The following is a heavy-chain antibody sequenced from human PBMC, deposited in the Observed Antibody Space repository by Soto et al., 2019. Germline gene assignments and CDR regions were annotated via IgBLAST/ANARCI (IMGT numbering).Heavy chain of an antibody. J-gene: IGHJ5*02. D-gene: IGHD2-15*01. CDR1: GFTFSNAW. Sequence: GGSLRLSCAASGFTFSNAWMNWVRQAPGKGLEWVGRIKSKTDGGTTDYVAPVKGRFTISRDDSKNTLYLQMNSLKTEDTAVYYCTTAAIKGYCSGGTCYCAWFDPWGQGTLVTVSS. V-gene: IGHV3-15*01. CDR2: IKSKTDGGTT. CDR3: TTAAIKGYCSGGTCYCAWFDP.